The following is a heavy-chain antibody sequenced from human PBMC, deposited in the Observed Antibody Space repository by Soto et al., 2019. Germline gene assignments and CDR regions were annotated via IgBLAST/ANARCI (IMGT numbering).Heavy chain of an antibody. CDR1: GFRFDDFG. Sequence: EEQLVESGGGVVRPGGSLTLSCAASGFRFDDFGMSWVRQAPGKGLEWVSGITRNGVTTGYVKSVKGRFTISRDNAQNSLYLQMGSLRAEDTAIYYCARDGGVAVAVDAFDIWGQGTVVTVSS. CDR3: ARDGGVAVAVDAFDI. D-gene: IGHD6-19*01. CDR2: ITRNGVTT. V-gene: IGHV3-20*04. J-gene: IGHJ3*02.